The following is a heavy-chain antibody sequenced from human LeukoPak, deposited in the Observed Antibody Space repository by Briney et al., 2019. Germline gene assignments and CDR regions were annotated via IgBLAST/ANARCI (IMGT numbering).Heavy chain of an antibody. CDR3: ARDGYGDFEYFQH. Sequence: GGSLRLSCAASGFTVSSNYMSWVRQAPGKRLEWVSVIYSGGSTYYADSVKGRFTISRDNSKNTLYLQMNSLRAEDTAVYYCARDGYGDFEYFQHWGQGTLVTVSS. J-gene: IGHJ1*01. D-gene: IGHD4-17*01. CDR2: IYSGGST. V-gene: IGHV3-53*01. CDR1: GFTVSSNY.